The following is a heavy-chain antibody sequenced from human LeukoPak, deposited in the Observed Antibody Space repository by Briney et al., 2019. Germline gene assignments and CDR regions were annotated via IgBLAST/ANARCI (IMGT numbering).Heavy chain of an antibody. Sequence: ASVKVSCKASGYTFTSFGSNWVRQAPGQGLDWMGCISAYNYNKNYAQNLQGRVTMTTDTSTSTAYMELRNLRSDDTAVYYCARDEGRWLQFGLTAFDIWGQGTMVTVSS. D-gene: IGHD5-24*01. J-gene: IGHJ3*02. V-gene: IGHV1-18*01. CDR3: ARDEGRWLQFGLTAFDI. CDR2: ISAYNYNK. CDR1: GYTFTSFG.